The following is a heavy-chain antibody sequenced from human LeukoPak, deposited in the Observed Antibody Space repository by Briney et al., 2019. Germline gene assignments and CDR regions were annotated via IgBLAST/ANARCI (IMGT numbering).Heavy chain of an antibody. J-gene: IGHJ4*02. CDR2: IRDDSDGT. CDR1: GFTFNKSP. CDR3: VKDLNWAFDY. D-gene: IGHD3-16*01. Sequence: GGSLRLSCAASGFTFNKSPMNWVRQAPGKGLEWISNIRDDSDGTTYADSVKGRFTISRDNAKNSLYLQINSLRAEDTAVYYGVKDLNWAFDYWGQGTLVTVSS. V-gene: IGHV3-48*01.